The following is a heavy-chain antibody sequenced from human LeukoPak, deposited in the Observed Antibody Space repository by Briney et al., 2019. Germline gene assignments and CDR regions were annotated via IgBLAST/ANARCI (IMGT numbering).Heavy chain of an antibody. J-gene: IGHJ5*02. Sequence: GASVKVSCKASGYTFTSYDINWVRQAAGQGLEWMGWMNPNSGNTGYAQKFQGRVTMTRNTSISTAYMELSSLRSEDTAVYYCASWNYGGNQYNWFDPWGQGTLVTVSS. CDR1: GYTFTSYD. CDR2: MNPNSGNT. D-gene: IGHD4-23*01. CDR3: ASWNYGGNQYNWFDP. V-gene: IGHV1-8*01.